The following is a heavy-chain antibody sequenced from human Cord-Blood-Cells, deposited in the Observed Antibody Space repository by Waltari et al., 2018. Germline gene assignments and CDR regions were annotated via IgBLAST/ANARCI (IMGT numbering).Heavy chain of an antibody. CDR3: ARDSGWGDTFDI. V-gene: IGHV1-2*02. J-gene: IGHJ3*02. CDR1: GYTFTGYY. Sequence: QVQLVQSGAEVKKPGASVTASCKASGYTFTGYYMHWVRQAPGQGLEWIGWINPNSGGTNYAQKFQGRVTMTRDTSISTAYMELSRLRSDDTAVYYCARDSGWGDTFDIWGQGTMVTVSS. D-gene: IGHD6-19*01. CDR2: INPNSGGT.